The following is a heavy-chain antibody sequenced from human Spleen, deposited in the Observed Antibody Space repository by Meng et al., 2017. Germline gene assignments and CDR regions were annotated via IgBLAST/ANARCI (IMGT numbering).Heavy chain of an antibody. Sequence: ASVKVSCKASGYTFTSYYMHWVRQAPGQGLEWMGIINPSGGSTSYAQKFQGRVTMTRDTSKNQFSLRLTSVTAADTAVYYCARDNRAYGPRYFDLWGRGTLVTVSS. CDR3: ARDNRAYGPRYFDL. CDR1: GYTFTSYY. V-gene: IGHV1-46*01. CDR2: INPSGGST. D-gene: IGHD1-14*01. J-gene: IGHJ2*01.